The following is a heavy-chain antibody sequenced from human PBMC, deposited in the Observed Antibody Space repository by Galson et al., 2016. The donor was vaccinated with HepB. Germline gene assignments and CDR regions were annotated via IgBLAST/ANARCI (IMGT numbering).Heavy chain of an antibody. CDR1: GFIFSAYA. CDR3: VRVVNGSYYT. CDR2: TSGNADIT. Sequence: SLRLSCAASGFIFSAYAMHWVRQAPGTGLECVSATSGNADITHYVDSVKGRFTTSKDFSKSTLSLQMSSLRVEDTAVYYCVRVVNGSYYTWGQGTLVTVSS. V-gene: IGHV3-64D*06. J-gene: IGHJ5*02. D-gene: IGHD1-26*01.